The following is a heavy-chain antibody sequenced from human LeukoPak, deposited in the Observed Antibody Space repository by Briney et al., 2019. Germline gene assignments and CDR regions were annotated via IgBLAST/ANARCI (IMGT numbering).Heavy chain of an antibody. V-gene: IGHV5-51*01. D-gene: IGHD3-9*01. CDR2: IYPGDSDT. CDR1: GYSFTSYW. CDR3: ARVGGYYDILTGYPPYYYYYYMDV. Sequence: GESLKISCKGSGYSFTSYWIGWVRQMPRKGLEWMGIIYPGDSDTRYSPSFQGQVTISADKSISTAYLQWSSLKASDTAMYYCARVGGYYDILTGYPPYYYYYYMDVWGKGTTVTVSS. J-gene: IGHJ6*03.